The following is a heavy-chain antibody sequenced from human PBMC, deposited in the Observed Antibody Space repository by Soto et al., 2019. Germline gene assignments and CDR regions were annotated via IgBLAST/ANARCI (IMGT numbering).Heavy chain of an antibody. Sequence: EVQLVQSGVEVKKPGESLRISCQTSGYSFTNYWIGWVRQMPGKSLEWLGIINAAESDIRYNPSFEGQVTISVDRSISTVYLQWNSLNAADTATYYCARRGESSHWYIVDIPFESWGQGTLVTVSS. J-gene: IGHJ4*02. CDR2: INAAESDI. CDR3: ARRGESSHWYIVDIPFES. D-gene: IGHD6-19*01. CDR1: GYSFTNYW. V-gene: IGHV5-51*01.